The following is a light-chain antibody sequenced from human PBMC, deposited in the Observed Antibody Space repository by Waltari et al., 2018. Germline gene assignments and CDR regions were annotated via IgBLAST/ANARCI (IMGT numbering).Light chain of an antibody. Sequence: VTITCRASQSIATYLNWYQQKPGKAPILLIYAASSLQFGVPSRFSGSGSGTDFTLAISSLQPEDFATYFCQQSYSAPHTFGGGTQVDIK. V-gene: IGKV1-39*01. J-gene: IGKJ4*01. CDR1: QSIATY. CDR2: AAS. CDR3: QQSYSAPHT.